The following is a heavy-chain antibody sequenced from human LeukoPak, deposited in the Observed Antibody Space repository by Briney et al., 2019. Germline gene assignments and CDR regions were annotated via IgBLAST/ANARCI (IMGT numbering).Heavy chain of an antibody. Sequence: SETLSLTCAVSGGSISSGGYSWSWIRQPPGKGLEWIGYIYHSGSTYYNPSLKSRVTISVDRSKNQFSLKLSSVTAADTAVYYCARATTIFGVVTPYYFDYWGQGTLVTVSS. J-gene: IGHJ4*02. CDR1: GGSISSGGYS. D-gene: IGHD3-3*01. V-gene: IGHV4-30-2*01. CDR3: ARATTIFGVVTPYYFDY. CDR2: IYHSGST.